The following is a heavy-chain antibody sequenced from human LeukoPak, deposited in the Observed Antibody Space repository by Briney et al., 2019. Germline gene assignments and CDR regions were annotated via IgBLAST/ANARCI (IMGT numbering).Heavy chain of an antibody. Sequence: PSETLSLTCTVSTYSISSGYYWGWIRQPPGKGLEWIGSIYHSGSTYYNPSLESRVTISIDTSKNQFSLKLSSVTAADTAVYYCARGAPRTAYDSSGYTYAFDIWGQGTMVTVSS. J-gene: IGHJ3*02. D-gene: IGHD3-22*01. CDR1: TYSISSGYY. CDR2: IYHSGST. V-gene: IGHV4-38-2*02. CDR3: ARGAPRTAYDSSGYTYAFDI.